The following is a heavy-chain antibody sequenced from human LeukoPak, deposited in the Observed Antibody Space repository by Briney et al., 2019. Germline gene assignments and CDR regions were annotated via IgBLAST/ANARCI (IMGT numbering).Heavy chain of an antibody. V-gene: IGHV1-2*06. D-gene: IGHD2-2*01. Sequence: ASVKVSCEASGYTFTGYYMHWVRQAPGQGLEWMGRINPNSGGTNYAQKFQGRVTMTRDTSISTAYMELSRLRSDDTAVYYCAFFSAAMTPSLGAFDIWGQGTMVTVSS. CDR3: AFFSAAMTPSLGAFDI. CDR1: GYTFTGYY. J-gene: IGHJ3*02. CDR2: INPNSGGT.